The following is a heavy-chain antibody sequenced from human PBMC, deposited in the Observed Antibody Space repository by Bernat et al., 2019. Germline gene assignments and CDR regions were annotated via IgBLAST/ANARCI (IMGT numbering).Heavy chain of an antibody. D-gene: IGHD6-13*01. CDR3: ARDKAPTPPYSSSWSAPDY. V-gene: IGHV3-33*01. Sequence: QVQLVESGGGVVQPGRSLRLSCAASGFTFSSYGMHWVRQAPGKGLEWVAVIWYDGSNKYYADSVKGRFTISRDNSKNTLYLQMNSLRAEDTAVYYCARDKAPTPPYSSSWSAPDYWGQGTLVTVSS. J-gene: IGHJ4*02. CDR1: GFTFSSYG. CDR2: IWYDGSNK.